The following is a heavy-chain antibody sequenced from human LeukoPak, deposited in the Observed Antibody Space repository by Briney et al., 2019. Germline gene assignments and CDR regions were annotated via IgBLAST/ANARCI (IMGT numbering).Heavy chain of an antibody. CDR1: GGSFSGYY. CDR3: ARVGPATAQGDY. J-gene: IGHJ4*02. CDR2: INYSGST. D-gene: IGHD1-26*01. V-gene: IGHV4-34*01. Sequence: SETLSLTCAVYGGSFSGYYWSWIRQPPGKGLEWIGEINYSGSTNYNPSLKSRVTISVDTSKNQFSLKLSSVTAADTAVYYCARVGPATAQGDYWGQGTLVTVSS.